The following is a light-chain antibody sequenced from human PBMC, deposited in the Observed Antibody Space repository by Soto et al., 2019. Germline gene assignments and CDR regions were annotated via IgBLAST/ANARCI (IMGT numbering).Light chain of an antibody. Sequence: DIQMTQSPPSLSASVGDRVTITCRASQSISTYLNWYQQKPGKAPKLLIYAASSLQSGVPSRFSGSGSGTDFTLTIRSLQPEDFATNYCQQSYSGSPVTFGQGTRLEIK. CDR3: QQSYSGSPVT. V-gene: IGKV1-39*01. J-gene: IGKJ5*01. CDR2: AAS. CDR1: QSISTY.